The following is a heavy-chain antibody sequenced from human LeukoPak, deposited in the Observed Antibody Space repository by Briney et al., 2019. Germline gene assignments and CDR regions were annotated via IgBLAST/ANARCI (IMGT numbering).Heavy chain of an antibody. CDR1: GYTLTELS. CDR2: FDPEDGET. CDR3: ATGLPVVMGYYYYGMDV. V-gene: IGHV1-24*01. D-gene: IGHD3-16*02. Sequence: ASVKVSCKVSGYTLTELSMHWVRQAPGKGLEWMGGFDPEDGETIYAQKFQGRVTMTEDTSTDTAYMELSSLRSEDTAVYYCATGLPVVMGYYYYGMDVWGQGTTVTVSS. J-gene: IGHJ6*02.